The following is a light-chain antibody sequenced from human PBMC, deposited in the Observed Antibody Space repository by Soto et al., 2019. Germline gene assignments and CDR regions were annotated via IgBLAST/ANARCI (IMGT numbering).Light chain of an antibody. CDR3: GTWESYLSVAV. CDR2: DNN. CDR1: GSNIGSNS. J-gene: IGLJ2*01. V-gene: IGLV1-51*01. Sequence: QSVLTQPPSVSAAPGQTVTISCSGSGSNIGSNSVSWYQHVPGTAPKLLLYDNNKRPSGIPDRFFGSKSGTSATLGITGLQTADEADYYCGTWESYLSVAVFGGGTKADRP.